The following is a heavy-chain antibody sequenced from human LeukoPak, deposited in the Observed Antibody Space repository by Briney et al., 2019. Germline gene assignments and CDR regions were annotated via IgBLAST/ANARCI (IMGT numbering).Heavy chain of an antibody. V-gene: IGHV3-53*01. CDR1: GFTVSNTF. D-gene: IGHD6-6*01. CDR2: IYSVGTT. J-gene: IGHJ5*02. CDR3: ARGVAARPRWFDP. Sequence: GGSLRLSCAASGFTVSNTFMSWVRQAPGKGLEWVSVIYSVGTTYYADSVKGRFTISRDNSKNTLYLQMNSLRAEDTAVYYCARGVAARPRWFDPWGQGTLVTVSS.